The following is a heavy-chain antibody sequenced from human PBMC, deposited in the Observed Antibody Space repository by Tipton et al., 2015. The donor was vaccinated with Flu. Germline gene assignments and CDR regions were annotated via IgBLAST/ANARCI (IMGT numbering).Heavy chain of an antibody. Sequence: SLRLSCVASGLTLISHSMSWVRQAPGKGLEWVSSISSSSNYIYYADSVKGRFTDSRDNAKNSLYLQMNSLSAEDTAVYYCARIPQNWGRYFDYWGQGTLVTVSS. CDR3: ARIPQNWGRYFDY. D-gene: IGHD7-27*01. V-gene: IGHV3-21*01. CDR2: ISSSSNYI. J-gene: IGHJ4*02. CDR1: GLTLISHS.